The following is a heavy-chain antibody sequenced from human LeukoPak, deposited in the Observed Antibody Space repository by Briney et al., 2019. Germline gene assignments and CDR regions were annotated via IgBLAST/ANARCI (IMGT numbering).Heavy chain of an antibody. CDR2: INHGGNT. Sequence: KPSETLSLTCAVYGGSFSGYYWSWIRQPPGKGLEWIGEINHGGNTNYNPSLKGRVTISVDTSKNQFSLKLSSVTAADTAVYYCARGRMTNGYFDYWGQGTLVTVSS. V-gene: IGHV4-34*01. CDR3: ARGRMTNGYFDY. CDR1: GGSFSGYY. D-gene: IGHD4-17*01. J-gene: IGHJ4*02.